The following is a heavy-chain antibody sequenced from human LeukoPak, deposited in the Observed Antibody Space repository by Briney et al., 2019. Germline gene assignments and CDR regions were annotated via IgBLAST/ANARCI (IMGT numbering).Heavy chain of an antibody. Sequence: PGGSLRLSCAASGFTFSSYYMSWVRQAPGKGLEWVSSISSSSSYIYYADSAEGRFTISRDNAKNSLYLQMNSLRAEDTAVYYCARTQLSDTAMSYFDYWGRGTLVTVSS. D-gene: IGHD5-18*01. CDR3: ARTQLSDTAMSYFDY. CDR1: GFTFSSYY. J-gene: IGHJ4*02. CDR2: ISSSSSYI. V-gene: IGHV3-21*01.